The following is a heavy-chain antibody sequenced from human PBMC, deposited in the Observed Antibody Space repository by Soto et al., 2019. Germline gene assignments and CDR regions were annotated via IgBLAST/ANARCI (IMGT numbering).Heavy chain of an antibody. CDR3: VRGAPGVAPY. V-gene: IGHV4-31*03. CDR1: GGSINSGDSY. D-gene: IGHD2-15*01. Sequence: QVQLQESGPGLVRPSQTLSLTCTVSGGSINSGDSYWNWIRQNPEKGLEWIGYINYRGTTFYNPSLKSRIIISADMSENQFSLKLNSVTAADTAVYYCVRGAPGVAPYWGQGTLVTVSS. CDR2: INYRGTT. J-gene: IGHJ4*01.